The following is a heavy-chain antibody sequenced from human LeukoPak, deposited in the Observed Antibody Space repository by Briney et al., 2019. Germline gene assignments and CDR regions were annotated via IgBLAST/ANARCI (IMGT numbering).Heavy chain of an antibody. V-gene: IGHV3-33*03. Sequence: GGSLRLSCAASGFTFSSYGMHWVRQAPGKGLEWVAVIWYGGSNKYYADSVKGRFTISRDNAKNSLYLQMNSLRGEDTALYYCAKDIGADKPEIVATFGDYYYYGMDVWGQGTTVTVSS. D-gene: IGHD5-12*01. CDR1: GFTFSSYG. J-gene: IGHJ6*02. CDR2: IWYGGSNK. CDR3: AKDIGADKPEIVATFGDYYYYGMDV.